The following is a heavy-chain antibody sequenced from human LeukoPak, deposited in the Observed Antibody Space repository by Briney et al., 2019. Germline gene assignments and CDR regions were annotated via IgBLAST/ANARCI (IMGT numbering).Heavy chain of an antibody. Sequence: ASVKVSCKASGCTFTSYYMHWVRQAPGQGLEWMGIINPSGGSTSYAQKFQGRVTMTRDTSTSTVYMELSSLRSEDTAVYYCARAITGTTALGYWGQGTLVTVSS. J-gene: IGHJ4*02. CDR2: INPSGGST. CDR3: ARAITGTTALGY. D-gene: IGHD1-7*01. CDR1: GCTFTSYY. V-gene: IGHV1-46*03.